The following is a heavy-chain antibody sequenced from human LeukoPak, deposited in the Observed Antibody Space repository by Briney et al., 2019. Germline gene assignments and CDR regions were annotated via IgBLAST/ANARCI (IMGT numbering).Heavy chain of an antibody. D-gene: IGHD3-10*01. Sequence: GGSLRLSCAVSGFTFRSYDMHWVRQAPGKGLEWVAFIRYDGSNQDYADSVKGRFTISRDNSRDTLYMQMNSLRPEDTAVYYCGSYGSGSFPGYRGQGPLVTVSS. CDR2: IRYDGSNQ. CDR1: GFTFRSYD. V-gene: IGHV3-30*02. J-gene: IGHJ4*02. CDR3: GSYGSGSFPGY.